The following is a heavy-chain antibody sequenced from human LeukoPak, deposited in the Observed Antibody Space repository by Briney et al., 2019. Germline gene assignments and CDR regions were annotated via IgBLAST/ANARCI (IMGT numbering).Heavy chain of an antibody. CDR1: GGSFSGYY. V-gene: IGHV4-34*01. Sequence: SETLSLTCAVYGGSFSGYYWSWIRQPPGKGLEWIGEINHSGSTNYNPSLKSRVTISVDTSKNQFSLKLSSVTAADTAVYYCARGRGYYYYMDVWGKGTTVTVSS. CDR3: ARGRGYYYYMDV. CDR2: INHSGST. J-gene: IGHJ6*03.